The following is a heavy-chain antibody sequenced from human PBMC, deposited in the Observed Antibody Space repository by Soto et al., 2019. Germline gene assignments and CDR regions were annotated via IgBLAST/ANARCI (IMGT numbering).Heavy chain of an antibody. V-gene: IGHV1-24*01. J-gene: IGHJ4*02. CDR3: ATTYYYGSGSYYTRGFDY. D-gene: IGHD3-10*01. CDR1: GYTLTELS. CDR2: FDPEDGET. Sequence: ASVKVSCKVSGYTLTELSMHWVRQALGKGLEWMGGFDPEDGETIYAQKFQGRVTMTEDTSTDTAYMELSSLRSEDTAVYYCATTYYYGSGSYYTRGFDYWGQGTLVTVSS.